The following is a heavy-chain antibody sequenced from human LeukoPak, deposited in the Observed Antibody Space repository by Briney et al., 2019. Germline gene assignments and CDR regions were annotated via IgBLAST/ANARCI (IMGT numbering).Heavy chain of an antibody. CDR2: IIPIFGTA. V-gene: IGHV1-69*05. Sequence: SVKVSCKASGYTFTSYGISWVRQAPGQGLEWMGGIIPIFGTANYAQKFQGRVTITTDESTSTAYMELSSLRSEDTAVYYCARRRGYCSGGSCYSRFDYWGQGTLVTVSS. CDR1: GYTFTSYG. D-gene: IGHD2-15*01. CDR3: ARRRGYCSGGSCYSRFDY. J-gene: IGHJ4*02.